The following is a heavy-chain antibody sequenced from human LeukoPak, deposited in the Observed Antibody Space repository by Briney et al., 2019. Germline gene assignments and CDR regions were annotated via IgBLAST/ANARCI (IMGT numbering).Heavy chain of an antibody. J-gene: IGHJ6*02. D-gene: IGHD3-22*01. CDR3: ARDRVVIPSGYYYGMDV. CDR2: IKQDGSEK. CDR1: GFTFSTYA. V-gene: IGHV3-7*01. Sequence: GSLRLSCAASGFTFSTYAMSWVRQAPGKGLEWVANIKQDGSEKYYVDSAKGRFTISRDNAKNSLYLQMNSLRAEDTAVYYCARDRVVIPSGYYYGMDVWGQGTTVTVSS.